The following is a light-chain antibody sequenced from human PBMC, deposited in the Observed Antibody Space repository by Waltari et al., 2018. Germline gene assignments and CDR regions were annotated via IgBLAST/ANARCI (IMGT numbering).Light chain of an antibody. CDR2: KTS. V-gene: IGKV1-5*03. CDR3: QQYDTYWT. J-gene: IGKJ1*01. CDR1: QSLTSW. Sequence: FQMTRSPSTLSASVGDTVTITCRTSQSLTSWLAWYQQKPGKAPKLLIYKTSSLESGGPTRFSGSGSGTEFTLTISSLQPDDFAKYYCQQYDTYWTFGQGTKVEIK.